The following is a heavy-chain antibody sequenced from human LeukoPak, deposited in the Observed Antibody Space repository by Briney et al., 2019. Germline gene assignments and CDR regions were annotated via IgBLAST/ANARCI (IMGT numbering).Heavy chain of an antibody. CDR1: GYTFTGYY. Sequence: ASVKVSCKASGYTFTGYYMHWVRQAPGQGLEWMGRINPNSGGTNYAQKFQGRVTMTRDTSISTAYMELSRLRSDDTAVYYCAREGYDFWSGSQFHDAFDIWGQGTMVTVSS. CDR3: AREGYDFWSGSQFHDAFDI. V-gene: IGHV1-2*06. J-gene: IGHJ3*02. CDR2: INPNSGGT. D-gene: IGHD3-3*01.